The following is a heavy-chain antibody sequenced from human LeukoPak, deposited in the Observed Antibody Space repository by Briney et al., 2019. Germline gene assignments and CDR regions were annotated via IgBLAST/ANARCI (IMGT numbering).Heavy chain of an antibody. V-gene: IGHV4-59*01. CDR3: ARVPMVRAGFDP. CDR2: IYYSGST. D-gene: IGHD3-10*01. J-gene: IGHJ5*02. CDR1: GGSISSYY. Sequence: PSETLSLTCTVSGGSISSYYWSWIRQLPGKGLEWIGYIYYSGSTNYNPSLKSRVTISVDTSKNQFSLKLSSVTAADTAVYYCARVPMVRAGFDPWGQGTLVTVSS.